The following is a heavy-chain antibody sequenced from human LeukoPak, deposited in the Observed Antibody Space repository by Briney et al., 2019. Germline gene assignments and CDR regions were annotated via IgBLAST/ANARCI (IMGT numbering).Heavy chain of an antibody. V-gene: IGHV4-34*01. J-gene: IGHJ4*02. CDR3: ARNGAENYYDSSGYRAPFDY. Sequence: PSETLSLTCAVYGGSFSGYYWSWIRQPPGKGLEWIGEINHSGSTNYNPSLKSRVTISVDTSKNQFSLKLSSVTAADTAVYHCARNGAENYYDSSGYRAPFDYWGQGTLVTVSS. CDR2: INHSGST. D-gene: IGHD3-22*01. CDR1: GGSFSGYY.